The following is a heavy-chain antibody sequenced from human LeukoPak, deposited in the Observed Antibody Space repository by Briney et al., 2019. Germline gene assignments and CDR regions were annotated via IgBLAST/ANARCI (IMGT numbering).Heavy chain of an antibody. Sequence: SETLSLTCAVSGESFSGHYSTWILHPPGKGLPWIGEVNDRGSTNYNPPLMSRLTISEDKSKKQFALSLPSVHADDTAVYYCARGVVSGRFGDYYYYMDVWGKGTTVTVSS. D-gene: IGHD3-16*01. CDR3: ARGVVSGRFGDYYYYMDV. CDR2: VNDRGST. CDR1: GESFSGHY. V-gene: IGHV4-34*01. J-gene: IGHJ6*03.